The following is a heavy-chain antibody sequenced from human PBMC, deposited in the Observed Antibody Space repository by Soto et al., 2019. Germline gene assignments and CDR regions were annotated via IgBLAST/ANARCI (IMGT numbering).Heavy chain of an antibody. CDR3: AKASSGSYYNALDY. CDR2: ISYDGSNK. Sequence: QVQLVESGEGGAQPGRSLRLSFAASGFTFSTYGIHGFRRAPGKGLEWVAVISYDGSNKYYADSVKGRFTISRDNSKNTLYLQMNSLRAEDTAVYYCAKASSGSYYNALDYWGQGTLVTVSS. CDR1: GFTFSTYG. D-gene: IGHD3-10*01. V-gene: IGHV3-30*18. J-gene: IGHJ4*02.